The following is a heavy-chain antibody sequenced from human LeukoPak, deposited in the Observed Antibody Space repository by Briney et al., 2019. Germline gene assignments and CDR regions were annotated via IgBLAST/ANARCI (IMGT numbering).Heavy chain of an antibody. Sequence: SETLSLTCAVYGGSFSGYYWSWIRQPPGKGLEWIGEINHSGSTNYNPSLKSRVTISVDTSKNQFSLKLSSVTAADTAVYYCARATTYGDYAFDYWGQGTLVTVSS. CDR3: ARATTYGDYAFDY. CDR1: GGSFSGYY. CDR2: INHSGST. V-gene: IGHV4-34*01. D-gene: IGHD4-17*01. J-gene: IGHJ4*02.